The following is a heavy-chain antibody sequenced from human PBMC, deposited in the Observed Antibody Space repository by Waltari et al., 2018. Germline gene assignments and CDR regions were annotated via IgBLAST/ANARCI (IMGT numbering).Heavy chain of an antibody. D-gene: IGHD3-22*01. J-gene: IGHJ4*02. V-gene: IGHV4-30-4*01. Sequence: QVQMQESGPSLVKPSQTLTLTCTVSGDSMSSSDHYWTWIRQPPGGGLEWLASFFTAGSTYYTPSLESRLSISADPSKNQFSLRLTSVTAADTAVYYCAREGYYDSDGFNGFLHYWGRGMLVTVSS. CDR2: FFTAGST. CDR3: AREGYYDSDGFNGFLHY. CDR1: GDSMSSSDHY.